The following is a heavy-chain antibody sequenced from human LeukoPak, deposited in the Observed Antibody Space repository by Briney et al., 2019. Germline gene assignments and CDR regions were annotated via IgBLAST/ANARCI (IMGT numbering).Heavy chain of an antibody. CDR3: ARASGIVVLWDAFDI. D-gene: IGHD1-26*01. J-gene: IGHJ3*02. Sequence: AGGSLRLSCAASGFTFSSYAMHWVRQAPGKGLEWVAVISYDGSNKYYADSVKGRFTISRDNSKNTLYLQMNSLRAEDTAVYYCARASGIVVLWDAFDIWGQGTMVTVSS. V-gene: IGHV3-30-3*01. CDR2: ISYDGSNK. CDR1: GFTFSSYA.